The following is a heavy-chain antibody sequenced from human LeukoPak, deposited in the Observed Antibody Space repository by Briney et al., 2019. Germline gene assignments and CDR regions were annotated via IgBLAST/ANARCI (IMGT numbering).Heavy chain of an antibody. CDR1: GDSIRSYY. J-gene: IGHJ5*02. CDR3: AREGYYYGSGSYYNVNWFDP. D-gene: IGHD3-10*01. V-gene: IGHV4-59*01. Sequence: PSETLSLTCTVSGDSIRSYYWSWIRQPPGKGLEWIGYIYYSGSTNYNPSLKSRVTISVDTSKNQFSLKLNSVTAADTAVYYCAREGYYYGSGSYYNVNWFDPWGQGILVTVSS. CDR2: IYYSGST.